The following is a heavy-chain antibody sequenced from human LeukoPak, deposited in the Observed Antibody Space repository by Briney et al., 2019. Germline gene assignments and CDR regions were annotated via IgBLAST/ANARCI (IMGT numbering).Heavy chain of an antibody. CDR3: ARCPSVSPRPPYCSYSMSA. D-gene: IGHD6-6*01. CDR1: EYTFTDYY. CDR2: IDPHSGGT. Sequence: ASVKVSCKSSEYTFTDYYIHWVRQAPGQGLEWMEWIDPHSGGTDYAQKFQGRVTMTRDRSISTTYMELTRLTSDDTAVYYCARCPSVSPRPPYCSYSMSAWGKGTTVTVSS. V-gene: IGHV1-2*02. J-gene: IGHJ6*03.